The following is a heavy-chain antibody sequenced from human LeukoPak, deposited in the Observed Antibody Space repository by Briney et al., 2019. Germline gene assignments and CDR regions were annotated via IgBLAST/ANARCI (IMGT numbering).Heavy chain of an antibody. D-gene: IGHD1-20*01. J-gene: IGHJ4*02. CDR1: GGSISSSSYY. Sequence: PSETLSLTCTVSGGSISSSSYYWGWIRQPPGKGLEWIGSIYYSGSTYYNPSLKSRVTISVDTSKNQFSLKLSSVTAADTAVYYCARDDALYNWNGGAFDYWGQGTLVTVSS. V-gene: IGHV4-39*07. CDR2: IYYSGST. CDR3: ARDDALYNWNGGAFDY.